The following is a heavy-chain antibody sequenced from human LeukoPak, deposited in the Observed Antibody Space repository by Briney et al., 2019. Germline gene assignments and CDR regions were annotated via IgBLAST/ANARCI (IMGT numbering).Heavy chain of an antibody. CDR3: ARVQWFNSYYFDY. V-gene: IGHV3-21*01. CDR2: ISSSSAYV. CDR1: GFIFSDYS. D-gene: IGHD3-22*01. Sequence: GGSLRLSCVASGFIFSDYSMDWVRQAPGKGLEWVSSISSSSAYVFYSDSVKGRFTISRDNAKSSLFLQMNSLRAEDTAVYYCARVQWFNSYYFDYWGQGTLVTVSS. J-gene: IGHJ4*02.